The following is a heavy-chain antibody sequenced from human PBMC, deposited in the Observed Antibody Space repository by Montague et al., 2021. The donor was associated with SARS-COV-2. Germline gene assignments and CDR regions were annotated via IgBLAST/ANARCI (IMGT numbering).Heavy chain of an antibody. CDR3: ARGLRLGSWFDP. J-gene: IGHJ5*02. CDR2: IFHSGST. Sequence: TLSLTCTVSGGSISNSDYSWNWIRQPPGKGLEWIGYIFHSGSTYYSPSLKSRVTISVDRSKNQFSLNLSSVTAADTAIYYCARGLRLGSWFDPWGQGALVTVSS. CDR1: GGSISNSDYS. V-gene: IGHV4-30-2*01. D-gene: IGHD7-27*01.